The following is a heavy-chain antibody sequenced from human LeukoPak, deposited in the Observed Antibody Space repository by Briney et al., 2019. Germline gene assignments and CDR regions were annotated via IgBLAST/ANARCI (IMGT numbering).Heavy chain of an antibody. J-gene: IGHJ4*02. CDR2: IIPIFGTA. D-gene: IGHD1-26*01. CDR1: GGTFSSYA. V-gene: IGHV1-69*05. CDR3: ARGAVGATDGGFDY. Sequence: GASVQVSCKASGGTFSSYAISWVRQAPGQGLEWMGGIIPIFGTANYAQKFQGRVTITTDESTSTAYMELSSLRSEDTAVYYCARGAVGATDGGFDYWGQGTLVTVSS.